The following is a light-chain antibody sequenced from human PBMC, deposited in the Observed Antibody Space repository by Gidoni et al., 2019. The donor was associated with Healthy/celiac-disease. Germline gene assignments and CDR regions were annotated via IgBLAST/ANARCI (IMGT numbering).Light chain of an antibody. CDR1: LSVSSY. V-gene: IGKV3-11*01. CDR3: QQRSNWPPLT. Sequence: TLSLSPGERATLSCRASLSVSSYFAWYQQKPGQAPRLLIYDASNRATGIPARFSGSGSGTDFTLAISNLGPEDFAVYYCQQRSNWPPLTFGGGTKVEIK. CDR2: DAS. J-gene: IGKJ4*01.